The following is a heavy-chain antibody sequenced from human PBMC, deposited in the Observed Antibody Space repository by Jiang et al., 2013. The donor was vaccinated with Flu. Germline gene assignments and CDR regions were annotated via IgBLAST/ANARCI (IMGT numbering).Heavy chain of an antibody. Sequence: PGLVKPSETLSLTCTVSGGSISSYYWSWIRQPPGKGLEWIGYIYYSGSTNYNPSLKSRVTISVDTSKNQFSLKLSSVTAADTAVYYCARGRSGSYSPPFFDYWGQGTLVTVSS. D-gene: IGHD1-26*01. CDR1: GGSISSYY. CDR2: IYYSGST. J-gene: IGHJ4*02. CDR3: ARGRSGSYSPPFFDY. V-gene: IGHV4-59*13.